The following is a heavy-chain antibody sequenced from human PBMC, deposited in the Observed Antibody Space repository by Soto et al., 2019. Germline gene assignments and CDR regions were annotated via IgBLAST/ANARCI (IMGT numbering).Heavy chain of an antibody. CDR3: AKFIQVNWNYDAFQI. J-gene: IGHJ3*02. CDR2: ISDSGDTT. CDR1: VFTFRSYA. Sequence: GRSLRLSCAASVFTFRSYAMRFVRQAPGEGLGWVSTISDSGDTTYYADSVKGRFTISRDTSRNTLYLQMNSLRAEDTAFYYCAKFIQVNWNYDAFQIWVQGTMVTVSS. V-gene: IGHV3-23*01. D-gene: IGHD1-7*01.